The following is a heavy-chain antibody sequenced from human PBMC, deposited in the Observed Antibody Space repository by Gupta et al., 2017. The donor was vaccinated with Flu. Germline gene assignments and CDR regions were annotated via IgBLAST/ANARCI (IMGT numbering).Heavy chain of an antibody. CDR2: IIPVFGPT. Sequence: GQGLEWMGGIIPVFGPTKYAQKFQGRVKITADESTNTAYLELSSLRSEDTAVYYCARKGGGHCSGGTCYSFDYWGQGTLVTVSS. D-gene: IGHD2-15*01. CDR3: ARKGGGHCSGGTCYSFDY. J-gene: IGHJ4*02. V-gene: IGHV1-69*01.